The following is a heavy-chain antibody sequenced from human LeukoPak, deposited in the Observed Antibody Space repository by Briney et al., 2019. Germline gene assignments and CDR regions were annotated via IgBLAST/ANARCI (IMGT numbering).Heavy chain of an antibody. V-gene: IGHV3-21*01. CDR1: GFTFSSYS. CDR3: ARDPVYGYYPDY. CDR2: ISSSSSYI. J-gene: IGHJ4*02. D-gene: IGHD4-17*01. Sequence: GGSLRLSCAASGFTFSSYSMNWVRQAPGKGLEWVSSISSSSSYIYYADSVKGRFTISRDNAKNSLYLQMNSLRAEDTAVYYCARDPVYGYYPDYWGQGTLVTVSS.